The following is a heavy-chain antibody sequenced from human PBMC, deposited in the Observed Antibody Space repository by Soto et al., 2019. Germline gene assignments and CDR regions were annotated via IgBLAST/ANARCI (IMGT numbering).Heavy chain of an antibody. CDR1: GFTFRDYT. CDR2: IYSSDSPI. CDR3: ARGDVLRRTPVDH. J-gene: IGHJ4*02. D-gene: IGHD3-10*02. V-gene: IGHV3-48*02. Sequence: GGSLRLSCVTSGFTFRDYTMSCFRQSPGKGLGWLSYIYSSDSPIYYADAGKGRFTIYKDNDKSILYLQMISLRDEDTDVYYCARGDVLRRTPVDHWGQGTLVTVSS.